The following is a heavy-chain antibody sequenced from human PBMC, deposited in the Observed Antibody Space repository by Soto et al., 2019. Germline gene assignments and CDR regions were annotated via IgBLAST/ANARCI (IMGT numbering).Heavy chain of an antibody. J-gene: IGHJ4*02. CDR3: ARSRTSLQTPAALAY. Sequence: QVQLQQWGAGLLKPSETLSLTCGVSGGSISTYYWNWIRQSPGRGLEYIGEVTHVGGTNYNPSLKGRVSNPADSSRSHHALHLNSETAADSPIYYCARSRTSLQTPAALAYWGQGSLVIVSS. CDR1: GGSISTYY. D-gene: IGHD4-4*01. V-gene: IGHV4-34*02. CDR2: VTHVGGT.